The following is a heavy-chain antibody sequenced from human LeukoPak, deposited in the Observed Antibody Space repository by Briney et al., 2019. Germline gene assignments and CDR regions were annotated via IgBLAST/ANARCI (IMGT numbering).Heavy chain of an antibody. D-gene: IGHD1/OR15-1a*01. CDR1: GFTFSSYW. V-gene: IGHV3-7*04. CDR3: AKVPPSGQNKG. CDR2: IKQDGSEN. J-gene: IGHJ4*01. Sequence: PGGSLRLSCAASGFTFSSYWMTWVRQAPGKGLEWVASIKQDGSENHYVDSVKGRFTISRDNAKNSLFLQVNSLRAEDTAMYYWAKVPPSGQNKGWGQGTLVTGFS.